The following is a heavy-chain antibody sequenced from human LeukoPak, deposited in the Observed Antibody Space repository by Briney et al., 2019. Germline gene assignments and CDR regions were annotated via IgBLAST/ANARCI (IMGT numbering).Heavy chain of an antibody. CDR2: ISGSDPGT. Sequence: GGSLRLSCAASGFNFRTYAMSWVRQAPGKGLEWVSAISGSDPGTYHADSVKGRFTISRDNSKNTLYLQMNSLRAEDTAVYYCARRAGGYSHPYDYWGQGILVTVSS. V-gene: IGHV3-23*01. D-gene: IGHD4-23*01. J-gene: IGHJ4*02. CDR3: ARRAGGYSHPYDY. CDR1: GFNFRTYA.